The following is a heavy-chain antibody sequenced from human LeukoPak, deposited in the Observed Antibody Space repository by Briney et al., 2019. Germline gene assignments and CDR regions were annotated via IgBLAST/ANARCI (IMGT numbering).Heavy chain of an antibody. CDR2: IYYSGST. J-gene: IGHJ1*01. Sequence: KPSETLSLTCTVSGGSISSYYWSWIRQPPEKGLEWIGYIYYSGSTNYNPSLKSRVTISVDTSKNQFSLKLSSVTAADTAVYYCARTWGGYYDSSGYYYHYWGQGTLVTVSS. D-gene: IGHD3-22*01. CDR1: GGSISSYY. CDR3: ARTWGGYYDSSGYYYHY. V-gene: IGHV4-59*01.